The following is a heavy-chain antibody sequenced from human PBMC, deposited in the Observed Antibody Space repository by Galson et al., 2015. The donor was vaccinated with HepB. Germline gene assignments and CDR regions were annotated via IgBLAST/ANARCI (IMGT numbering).Heavy chain of an antibody. CDR2: ITGSGGFT. V-gene: IGHV3-23*01. CDR3: ARESYYDSSGHQGDGAFDN. CDR1: GFRFGDYE. Sequence: SLRLSCAASGFRFGDYEMTWVRHAPGEGLEWLSVITGSGGFTHYADSVKGRFTLSRDNSKNTLYLEMNSLRAEDTAVYYCARESYYDSSGHQGDGAFDNWGQGTMVTVSS. J-gene: IGHJ3*02. D-gene: IGHD3-22*01.